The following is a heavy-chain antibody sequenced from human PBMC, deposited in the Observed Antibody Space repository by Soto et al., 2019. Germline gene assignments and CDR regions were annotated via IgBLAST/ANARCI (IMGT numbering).Heavy chain of an antibody. V-gene: IGHV3-23*01. CDR1: GFTFSSYA. CDR2: ISGSGGST. CDR3: AYYDFWPSTTYYYYMDV. Sequence: GGSLRLSCAASGFTFSSYAMSWVRQAPGKGLEWVSAISGSGGSTYYADSVKGRFTISRDNSKNTLYLQMNSLRAEDTAVYYCAYYDFWPSTTYYYYMDVWGKGTTVTVSS. D-gene: IGHD3-3*01. J-gene: IGHJ6*03.